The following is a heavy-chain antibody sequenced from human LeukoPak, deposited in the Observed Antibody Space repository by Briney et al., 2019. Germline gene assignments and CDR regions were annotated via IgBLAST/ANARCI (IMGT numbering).Heavy chain of an antibody. D-gene: IGHD3-10*01. CDR1: GFTFNNVW. Sequence: GGSLRLSCAASGFTFNNVWMSWVRQAPGKGLEWVGRIKSKTDGGTVDYAAPVKGRFTISRDDLKNALYLEMNGLKTEDTAVYYCTKDHGSGSYYFDYWGQGTLVTVSS. CDR2: IKSKTDGGTV. V-gene: IGHV3-15*01. J-gene: IGHJ4*02. CDR3: TKDHGSGSYYFDY.